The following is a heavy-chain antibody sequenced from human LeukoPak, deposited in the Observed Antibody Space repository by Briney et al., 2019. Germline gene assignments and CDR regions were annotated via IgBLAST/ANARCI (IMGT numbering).Heavy chain of an antibody. Sequence: GRSLRLSCAASGFTFSSYGMHWVRQAPGKGLEWVAVIWYDGSNKYYADSVKGRFTISRDNSKNTLYLQMNSLRAEDTAVYYCASLGYCTNGVCWGQGTLVTVSS. J-gene: IGHJ4*02. V-gene: IGHV3-33*01. D-gene: IGHD2-8*01. CDR1: GFTFSSYG. CDR2: IWYDGSNK. CDR3: ASLGYCTNGVC.